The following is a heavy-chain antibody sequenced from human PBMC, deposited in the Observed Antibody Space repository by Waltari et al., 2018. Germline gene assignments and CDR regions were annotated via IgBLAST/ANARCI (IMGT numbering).Heavy chain of an antibody. Sequence: QVQLQESGPGLVKPSETLSLTCAVSGYSLSSGYYWGWIRQPPGKGLEWIGSIYHSGSTYYNPSLKSRVTISVDTSKNQFSLKLSSVTAADTAVYYCARVRDIVGATAADYWGQGTLVTVSS. CDR2: IYHSGST. D-gene: IGHD1-26*01. V-gene: IGHV4-38-2*01. J-gene: IGHJ4*02. CDR1: GYSLSSGYY. CDR3: ARVRDIVGATAADY.